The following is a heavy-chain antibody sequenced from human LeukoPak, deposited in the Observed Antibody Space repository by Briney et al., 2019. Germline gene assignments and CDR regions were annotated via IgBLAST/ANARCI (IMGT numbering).Heavy chain of an antibody. V-gene: IGHV3-23*01. CDR1: GFTFSSYA. J-gene: IGHJ6*03. CDR2: ITGSSGTT. CDR3: AKGDYMDV. Sequence: PGGSLRLSCAASGFTFSSYALTWVRQAPGKGLEWVSSITGSSGTTYYADSVKARFIISRDKSKNTLYLQVNSLRDEDTAVYFCAKGDYMDVWGRGTTVTVSS.